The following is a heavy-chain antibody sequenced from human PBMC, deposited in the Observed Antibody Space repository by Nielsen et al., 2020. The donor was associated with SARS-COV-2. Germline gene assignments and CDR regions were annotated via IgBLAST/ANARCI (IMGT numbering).Heavy chain of an antibody. V-gene: IGHV3-9*01. CDR2: ISWNSGVI. Sequence: GGSLRLSCAASGFTFDDHAMHWVRQAPGKGLEWVSGISWNSGVIGYADSVKGRITISRDNAKNSLYLQMNSLRAEDTALYYCARSPYDWSHFDYWGQGTPVTVAS. J-gene: IGHJ4*02. CDR1: GFTFDDHA. D-gene: IGHD5-12*01. CDR3: ARSPYDWSHFDY.